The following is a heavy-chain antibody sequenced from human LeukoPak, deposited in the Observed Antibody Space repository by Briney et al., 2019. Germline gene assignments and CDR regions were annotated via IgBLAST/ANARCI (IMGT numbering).Heavy chain of an antibody. J-gene: IGHJ6*02. CDR1: GFTFSSYA. V-gene: IGHV3-30*04. D-gene: IGHD2-2*02. CDR2: ISYDGSNK. CDR3: ARDLDIVVVPAAIYYYYYYGMDV. Sequence: GGSLRLSCAASGFTFSSYAMHWVRQAPGKGLEWVAVISYDGSNKYYADSVKGRFTISRDNSKNTLYLQMNSLRAEDTAVYYCARDLDIVVVPAAIYYYYYYGMDVWGQGTTVTVSS.